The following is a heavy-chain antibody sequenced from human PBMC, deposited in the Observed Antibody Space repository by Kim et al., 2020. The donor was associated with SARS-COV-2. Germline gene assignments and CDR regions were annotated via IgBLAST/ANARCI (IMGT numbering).Heavy chain of an antibody. J-gene: IGHJ4*02. V-gene: IGHV3-49*02. CDR3: TRDDFWSGYYGY. Sequence: TEYAASVKGRFTISRDDSKSIAYLQMNSLKTEDTAVYYCTRDDFWSGYYGYWGQGTLVTVSS. CDR2: T. D-gene: IGHD3-3*01.